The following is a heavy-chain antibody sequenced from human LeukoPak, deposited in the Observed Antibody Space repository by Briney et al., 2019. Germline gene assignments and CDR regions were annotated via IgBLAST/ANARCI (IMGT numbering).Heavy chain of an antibody. D-gene: IGHD2-2*01. V-gene: IGHV3-23*01. J-gene: IGHJ5*02. CDR2: ISGSGGST. Sequence: GGSLRLSCAASGFTFSSYAMSWVRQAPGKGLEWVSAISGSGGSTYYADSVKGRFTISRDNSKNTLDLQMNSLRAEDTAVYYCAGLGYCSSTSCYRWFDPWGQGILVTVSS. CDR3: AGLGYCSSTSCYRWFDP. CDR1: GFTFSSYA.